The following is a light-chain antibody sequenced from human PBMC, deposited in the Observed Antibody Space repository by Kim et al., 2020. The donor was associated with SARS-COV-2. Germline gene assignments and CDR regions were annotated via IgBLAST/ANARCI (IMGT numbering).Light chain of an antibody. J-gene: IGKJ1*01. Sequence: SASLGDTVTIACRASESISIWLAWYQQRSGKAPKLLIYRASTLQSGVPSRFSGSGSGTEFALTITSLQPEDFATYYCQQYNSHPTFGQGTKVDIK. CDR1: ESISIW. V-gene: IGKV1-5*03. CDR3: QQYNSHPT. CDR2: RAS.